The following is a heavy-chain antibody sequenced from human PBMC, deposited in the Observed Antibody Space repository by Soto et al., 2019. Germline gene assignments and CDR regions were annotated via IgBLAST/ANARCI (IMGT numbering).Heavy chain of an antibody. V-gene: IGHV4-39*01. D-gene: IGHD5-12*01. J-gene: IGHJ2*01. CDR1: GGSISSSSHY. Sequence: QLQLQESGPGLVKSSETLSLTCTVSGGSISSSSHYWGWIRQPPGKGLEWIGSVYHSGSTYQNPSLKSRVTISVDTSRNHFSLNLMSVTVADTAVYYCARRPLPRGYDYGDWYFDLWGRGTLVTVSS. CDR3: ARRPLPRGYDYGDWYFDL. CDR2: VYHSGST.